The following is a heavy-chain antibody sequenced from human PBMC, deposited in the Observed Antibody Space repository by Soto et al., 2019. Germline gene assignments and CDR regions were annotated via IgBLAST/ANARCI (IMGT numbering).Heavy chain of an antibody. CDR2: IYYSGST. Sequence: SETLSLTCTVSGGSISSYYWSWVRQPPGKGLEWIGYIYYSGSTYYNPSLKSRVTISVDTSKNKFSLKLSSVTAADTAVYYCARERGYSGSYYGDFDYWGQGTLVTVSS. CDR1: GGSISSYY. V-gene: IGHV4-59*12. CDR3: ARERGYSGSYYGDFDY. D-gene: IGHD1-26*01. J-gene: IGHJ4*02.